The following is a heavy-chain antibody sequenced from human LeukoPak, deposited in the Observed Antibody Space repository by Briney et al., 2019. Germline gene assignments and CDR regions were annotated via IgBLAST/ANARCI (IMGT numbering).Heavy chain of an antibody. CDR3: ARDKVHYYGSGSYIRYNWFDP. D-gene: IGHD3-10*01. Sequence: SETLSLTCTVSGGSISSYYWSWIRQPPGKGLEWIGYIYYSGSTNYNPSLKSRVTISVDTSKNQFSLKLSSVTAADTAVYYCARDKVHYYGSGSYIRYNWFDPWGQGTLVTVSS. J-gene: IGHJ5*02. CDR1: GGSISSYY. CDR2: IYYSGST. V-gene: IGHV4-59*01.